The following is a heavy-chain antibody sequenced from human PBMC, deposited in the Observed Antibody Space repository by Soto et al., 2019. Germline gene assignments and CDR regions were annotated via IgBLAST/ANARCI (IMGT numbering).Heavy chain of an antibody. CDR1: GFTFRIYS. D-gene: IGHD6-13*01. CDR3: ARAQRGSSSMGNYYYYYMDF. Sequence: GGCLELCRAASGFTFRIYSMNWVRQAPGKGLEWVSSISSSSSYIYYADSVKGRFTISRDNAKNSLYLQMNSLRAEDTAVYYCARAQRGSSSMGNYYYYYMDFWCKGTTVTFS. CDR2: ISSSSSYI. V-gene: IGHV3-21*01. J-gene: IGHJ6*03.